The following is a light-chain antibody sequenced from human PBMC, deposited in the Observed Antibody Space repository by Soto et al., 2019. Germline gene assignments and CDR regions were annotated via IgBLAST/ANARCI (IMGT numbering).Light chain of an antibody. J-gene: IGKJ1*01. Sequence: EIVSTQSPGTLSLSPGEGATLSCRASQSVSSSYLAWYQQKPGQAPRLLIYGASTRATGTPDRFSGSGSGTDFTLTISRLEPEDFAVYYCQQYGSSPQTFGQGTKVDI. CDR2: GAS. CDR1: QSVSSSY. V-gene: IGKV3-20*01. CDR3: QQYGSSPQT.